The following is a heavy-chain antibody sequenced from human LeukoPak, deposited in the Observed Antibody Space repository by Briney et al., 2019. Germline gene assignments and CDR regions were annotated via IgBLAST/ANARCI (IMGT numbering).Heavy chain of an antibody. CDR3: ARALKYSSSIRFDY. V-gene: IGHV1-8*02. CDR1: GYTFTGYY. Sequence: ASVKVSCKASGYTFTGYYMHWVRQAPGQGLEWMGWMNPNSGNTGYAQKFQGRVTMTRNTSISTAYMELSSLRSEDTAVYYCARALKYSSSIRFDYWGQGTLVTVSS. D-gene: IGHD6-13*01. CDR2: MNPNSGNT. J-gene: IGHJ4*02.